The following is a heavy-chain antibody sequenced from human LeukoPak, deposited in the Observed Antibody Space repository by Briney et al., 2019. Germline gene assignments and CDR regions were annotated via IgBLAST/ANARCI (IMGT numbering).Heavy chain of an antibody. Sequence: GGSLRLSCAASGFTFSSYVMSWVRQAPGKGLEWVSAISGRGGSTYYADSVKGRFTISRDNSKNTLYLQMNSLRAEDTAVYYCAKDSRVDTAMVDFDYWGQGTLVTVSS. V-gene: IGHV3-23*01. CDR1: GFTFSSYV. D-gene: IGHD5-18*01. CDR3: AKDSRVDTAMVDFDY. CDR2: ISGRGGST. J-gene: IGHJ4*02.